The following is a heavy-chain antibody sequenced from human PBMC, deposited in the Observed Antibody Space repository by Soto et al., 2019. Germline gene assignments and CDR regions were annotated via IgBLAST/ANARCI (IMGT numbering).Heavy chain of an antibody. D-gene: IGHD5-18*01. CDR1: GATFSSYA. V-gene: IGHV1-69*13. Sequence: ASVKVSCKASGATFSSYAISWVRQAPGQGLEWMGGIIPIFGTANYAQKFQGRVTITADESTSTAYMELSSLRSEDTAVYYCASDVSRYSYDYGMDVWGQGTTVTVSS. J-gene: IGHJ6*02. CDR3: ASDVSRYSYDYGMDV. CDR2: IIPIFGTA.